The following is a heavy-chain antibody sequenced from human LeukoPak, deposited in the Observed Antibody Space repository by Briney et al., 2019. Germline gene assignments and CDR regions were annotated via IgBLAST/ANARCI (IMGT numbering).Heavy chain of an antibody. V-gene: IGHV4-39*07. CDR3: ARDAGHQLSRRNYYAMDV. CDR1: GGSISSSSYY. Sequence: PSETLSLTCTVSGGSISSSSYYWGWIRQPPGKELEWIGSIYSGGSSYYNPSLKSRVTISVDTSNNQFSLKVNPVTAADTAVYYCARDAGHQLSRRNYYAMDVWGQGTTVTVSS. D-gene: IGHD1-1*01. CDR2: IYSGGSS. J-gene: IGHJ6*02.